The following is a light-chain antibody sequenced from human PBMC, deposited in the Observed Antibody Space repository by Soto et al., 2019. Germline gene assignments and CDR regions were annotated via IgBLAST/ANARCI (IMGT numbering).Light chain of an antibody. CDR3: QQRTYWPPLT. CDR1: HSVNSY. Sequence: EIVLTQSPATLSLSPGERATLSCRASHSVNSYLAWYQHKPGQAPRLLIYDASNRAAGIPARFSGSGSGTDFTLTISSLEPEDFAIYYCQQRTYWPPLTFGGGTKVEIK. J-gene: IGKJ4*01. CDR2: DAS. V-gene: IGKV3-11*01.